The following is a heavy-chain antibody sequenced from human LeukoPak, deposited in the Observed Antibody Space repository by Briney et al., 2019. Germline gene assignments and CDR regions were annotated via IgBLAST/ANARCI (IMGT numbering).Heavy chain of an antibody. J-gene: IGHJ4*02. CDR3: ARGIRGITIFGVVDY. V-gene: IGHV3-48*03. CDR1: GFTFSSYE. CDR2: ISSSGSTI. Sequence: PGGSLRLSCAASGFTFSSYEMNWVRQAPGKGLEWVSYISSSGSTIYYADSVKGRFTISRDNAKNSLYLQMNSLRAEDTAVYYCARGIRGITIFGVVDYWGQGTLVTVSS. D-gene: IGHD3-3*01.